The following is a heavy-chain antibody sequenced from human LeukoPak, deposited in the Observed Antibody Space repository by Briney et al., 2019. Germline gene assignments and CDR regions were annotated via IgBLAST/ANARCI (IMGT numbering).Heavy chain of an antibody. V-gene: IGHV3-21*04. CDR2: ISSSSSYI. Sequence: PGGSLRLSCAASGFTFSSYSMNWVRQAPGKGLEWVSSISSSSSYIYYADSVKGRFTISRDNAKNSLYLQMNSLRAEDTALYYCAKTPYYDFWSGYFDYWGQGTLVTVSS. J-gene: IGHJ4*02. D-gene: IGHD3-3*01. CDR3: AKTPYYDFWSGYFDY. CDR1: GFTFSSYS.